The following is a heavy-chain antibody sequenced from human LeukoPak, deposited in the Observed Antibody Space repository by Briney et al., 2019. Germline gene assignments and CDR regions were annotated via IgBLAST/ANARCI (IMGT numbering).Heavy chain of an antibody. J-gene: IGHJ4*02. CDR1: GGSIRNYY. V-gene: IGHV4-59*01. CDR2: ISDSGHT. D-gene: IGHD5-18*01. CDR3: ARWHSHGRYFDY. Sequence: SETLSLTCTVSGGSIRNYYWNWIRQPPGKGLEWIGYISDSGHTDYKPSLKSRVTISADTSKNQLSLKLTSATAADTAVYYCARWHSHGRYFDYWGQGALVTVSS.